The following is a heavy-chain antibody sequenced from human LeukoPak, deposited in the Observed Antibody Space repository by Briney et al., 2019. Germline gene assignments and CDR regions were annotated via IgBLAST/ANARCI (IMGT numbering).Heavy chain of an antibody. CDR3: AKSPGAAYYGSGSFDY. J-gene: IGHJ4*02. CDR2: ISYDGSNK. Sequence: GGSLRLSCAASGCTFSSYAMHWVRQAPGKGLEWVAVISYDGSNKYYADSVKGRFTISRDNSKNTLYLQMNSLRAEDTAVYYCAKSPGAAYYGSGSFDYWGQGTLVTVSS. D-gene: IGHD3-10*01. CDR1: GCTFSSYA. V-gene: IGHV3-30-3*01.